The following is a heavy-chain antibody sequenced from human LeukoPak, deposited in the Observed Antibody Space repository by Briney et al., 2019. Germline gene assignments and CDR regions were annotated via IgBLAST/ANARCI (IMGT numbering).Heavy chain of an antibody. D-gene: IGHD6-19*01. Sequence: SVKVSCKASGFTFTNSAVQWGRQARGQRLEWIGWIVVGSGNTNYAQKFPERVTITRDMSTSTAYVELSSLRSEDTAVYYCAADVVAGTFAEYFQHWGQGTLVTVSS. CDR2: IVVGSGNT. CDR3: AADVVAGTFAEYFQH. J-gene: IGHJ1*01. V-gene: IGHV1-58*01. CDR1: GFTFTNSA.